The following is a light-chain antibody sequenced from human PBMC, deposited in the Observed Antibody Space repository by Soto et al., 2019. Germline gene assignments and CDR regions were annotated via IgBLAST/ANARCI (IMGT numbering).Light chain of an antibody. V-gene: IGKV1-33*01. Sequence: DIQMTQSPSSLSASVGDRVTITCQASQDISNYLNWYQQKAGKAPKLLIYDASNLETGVPSRFSGSGSWTDFTFTISSLQAEDIATYYCQQHDNLPLTFGGGTKVEIK. CDR3: QQHDNLPLT. CDR2: DAS. J-gene: IGKJ4*01. CDR1: QDISNY.